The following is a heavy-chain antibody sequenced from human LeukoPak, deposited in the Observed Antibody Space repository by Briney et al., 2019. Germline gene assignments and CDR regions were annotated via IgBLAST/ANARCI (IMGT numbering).Heavy chain of an antibody. CDR3: AKDVVVVPAATPETWGNAFDI. V-gene: IGHV3-30*02. J-gene: IGHJ3*02. CDR1: GFTFSSYG. D-gene: IGHD2-2*01. Sequence: GGSLRLSCAASGFTFSSYGMHWVRQAPGKGLEWGAFIRYDGSNKYYADSVKGRFTISRDNSKNTLYLQMNSLRAEDTAVYYCAKDVVVVPAATPETWGNAFDIWGQGTMVTVSS. CDR2: IRYDGSNK.